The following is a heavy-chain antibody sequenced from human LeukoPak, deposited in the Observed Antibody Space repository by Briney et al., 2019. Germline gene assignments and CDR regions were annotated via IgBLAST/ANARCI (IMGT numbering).Heavy chain of an antibody. D-gene: IGHD3-22*01. V-gene: IGHV3-64*01. CDR2: ISDNGLDT. Sequence: GGSLRLSCEVSGFTFSTSVMHWVRQAPGKGLEYVSGISDNGLDTHYGNSVEGRFTISRDNSKNSLYLQMDSLRNEDMAVYYCAREGHSSGHCGALDIWGQGTMVTVSS. CDR3: AREGHSSGHCGALDI. J-gene: IGHJ3*02. CDR1: GFTFSTSV.